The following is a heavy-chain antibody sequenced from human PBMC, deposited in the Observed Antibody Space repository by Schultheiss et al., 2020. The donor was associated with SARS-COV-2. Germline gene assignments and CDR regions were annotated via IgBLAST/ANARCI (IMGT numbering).Heavy chain of an antibody. V-gene: IGHV2-70*01. CDR1: GFSLSTSGVG. CDR3: ARDYSNRNYYYYGMDV. CDR2: IDWDDDK. J-gene: IGHJ6*02. Sequence: SGPTLVKPTQTLTLTCTFSGFSLSTSGVGVGWIRQPPGKALEWLALIDWDDDKYYSTSLKTRLTISKDTSKNQVVLTMTNMDPVDTATYYCARDYSNRNYYYYGMDVWGQGTTVTVSS. D-gene: IGHD4-11*01.